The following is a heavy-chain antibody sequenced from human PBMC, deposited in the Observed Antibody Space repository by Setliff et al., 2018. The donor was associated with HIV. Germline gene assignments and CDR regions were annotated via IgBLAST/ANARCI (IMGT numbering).Heavy chain of an antibody. CDR3: ARANFWSGYYGY. CDR2: ISYSGST. D-gene: IGHD3-3*01. CDR1: GGSITGHY. J-gene: IGHJ4*02. V-gene: IGHV4-59*11. Sequence: SETLSLTCTVSGGSITGHYWSWIRQPPGEGLEWIGYISYSGSTNSNPSLKSRVTISIDTSKNQFSLKLSSVTAADTAVYYCARANFWSGYYGYWGQGTLVTVS.